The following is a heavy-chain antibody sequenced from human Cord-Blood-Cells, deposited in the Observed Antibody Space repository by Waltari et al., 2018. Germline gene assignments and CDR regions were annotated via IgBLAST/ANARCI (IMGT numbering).Heavy chain of an antibody. V-gene: IGHV4-30-4*08. Sequence: QVQLQESGPGLVKPSQTLSLTCTVSGGSISSGDYYWSWIRQPPGKGLEWIGYIYYSGSTYSNPSLKSRVTISVDTSKNQFSLKLSSVTAADTAMYYCAREAEALLDAFDIWGQGTMVTVSS. CDR3: AREAEALLDAFDI. CDR1: GGSISSGDYY. CDR2: IYYSGST. J-gene: IGHJ3*02. D-gene: IGHD2-21*01.